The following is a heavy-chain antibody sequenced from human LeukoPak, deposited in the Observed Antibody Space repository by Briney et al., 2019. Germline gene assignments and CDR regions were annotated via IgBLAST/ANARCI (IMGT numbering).Heavy chain of an antibody. V-gene: IGHV3-23*01. CDR2: ISGSGGST. CDR3: AKGSLWSGYEDYFDY. J-gene: IGHJ4*02. D-gene: IGHD3-3*01. Sequence: GGSLRLSCAASGFTFSSYAMSWVRQAPGKGLEWVSAISGSGGSTYYADSVKGRFTISRDNSKNTLYLQMNSLRAEDTAVYYCAKGSLWSGYEDYFDYWGQGTLVTVSS. CDR1: GFTFSSYA.